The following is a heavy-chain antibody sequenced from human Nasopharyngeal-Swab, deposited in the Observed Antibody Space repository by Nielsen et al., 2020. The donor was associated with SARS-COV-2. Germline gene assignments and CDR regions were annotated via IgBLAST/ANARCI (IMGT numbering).Heavy chain of an antibody. J-gene: IGHJ3*02. Sequence: SETLSLTCTVSGGSISSSSYYWGWIRQPPGKGLEWIGSIYYSGSTYYNPSLKSRVTISVDTSKNQFSLKLSSVTAADTAVYYCARLTVSSSGISSGAFDIWGQGTMSPSLQ. V-gene: IGHV4-39*01. CDR3: ARLTVSSSGISSGAFDI. CDR1: GGSISSSSYY. D-gene: IGHD6-19*01. CDR2: IYYSGST.